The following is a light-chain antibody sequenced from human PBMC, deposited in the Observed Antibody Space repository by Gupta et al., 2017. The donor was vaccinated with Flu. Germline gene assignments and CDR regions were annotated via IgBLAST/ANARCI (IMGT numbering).Light chain of an antibody. CDR3: QQDDNVEVT. Sequence: PSSLSASVGERVTINCQANQDVRSYLNWYQQKPGKAPKLMIDDASNLQTGVPSRFSGSGSGTECTFTIRRLHPEDFATYDCQQDDNVEVTFGHGTKVDMK. CDR1: QDVRSY. J-gene: IGKJ3*01. V-gene: IGKV1-33*01. CDR2: DAS.